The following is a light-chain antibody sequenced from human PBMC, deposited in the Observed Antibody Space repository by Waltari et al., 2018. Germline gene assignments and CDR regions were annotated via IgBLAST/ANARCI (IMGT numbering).Light chain of an antibody. Sequence: QSALTQPPSASAAPGQSFAFPCTATRSDSGADTDVSWYHQPPGQAPKLMIYEVSKRPSGVPDRFSGSKSGNTASLTVSGLQAEDEADYYCSSYGGSKLFGGGTKLTVL. V-gene: IGLV2-8*01. CDR3: SSYGGSKL. J-gene: IGLJ3*02. CDR1: RSDSGADTD. CDR2: EVS.